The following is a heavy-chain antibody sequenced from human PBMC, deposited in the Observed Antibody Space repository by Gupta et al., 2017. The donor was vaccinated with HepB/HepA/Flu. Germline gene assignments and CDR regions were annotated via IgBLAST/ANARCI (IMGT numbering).Heavy chain of an antibody. V-gene: IGHV3-30*18. J-gene: IGHJ6*02. D-gene: IGHD3-22*01. CDR2: ISYDGSNK. Sequence: QVQLVESGGGVVQPGRSLRLSCAASGFTFSSYGMHWVRQAPGKGLEWVAVISYDGSNKYYADSVKGRFTISRDNSKNTLYLQMNSLRAEDTAVYYCAKDRASSGYYAHQSDYYYGMDVWGQGTTVTVSS. CDR3: AKDRASSGYYAHQSDYYYGMDV. CDR1: GFTFSSYG.